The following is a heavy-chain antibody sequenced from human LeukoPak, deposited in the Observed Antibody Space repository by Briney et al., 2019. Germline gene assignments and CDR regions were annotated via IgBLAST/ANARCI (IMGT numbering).Heavy chain of an antibody. CDR2: IYYSGST. CDR3: ASANYYGFNYFDY. Sequence: SETLSLTCTVSGSSISSDDYYWSWIRHPPGKGLEWIGYIYYSGSTYYNPSLKSRITISVDTSKNEFSLKLTSVTAADTAVYYCASANYYGFNYFDYWGQGALVTVSS. CDR1: GSSISSDDYY. D-gene: IGHD3-10*01. V-gene: IGHV4-30-4*01. J-gene: IGHJ4*02.